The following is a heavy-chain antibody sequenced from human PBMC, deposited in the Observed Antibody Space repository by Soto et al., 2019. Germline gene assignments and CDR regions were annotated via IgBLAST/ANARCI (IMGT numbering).Heavy chain of an antibody. V-gene: IGHV3-30-3*01. CDR2: ISYDGSNK. CDR1: GFTFSSYA. J-gene: IGHJ6*02. CDR3: AREYSYGTYYYYGMDG. D-gene: IGHD5-18*01. Sequence: GGSLRLSCAASGFTFSSYAMHWVRQAPGKGLEWVAVISYDGSNKYYADSVKGRFTISRDNSKNTLYLQMNSLRAEDTAVYYCAREYSYGTYYYYGMDGWGQGTTVTVSS.